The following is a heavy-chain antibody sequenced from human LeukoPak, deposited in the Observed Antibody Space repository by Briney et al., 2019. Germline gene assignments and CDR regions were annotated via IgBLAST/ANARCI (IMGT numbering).Heavy chain of an antibody. CDR2: IYYSGST. J-gene: IGHJ4*02. Sequence: SETLSLTCTVSGGSISSSSYYWGWIRQPPGKGLEWIGSIYYSGSTYYNPSLKSRVTISVDTSKNQFSLKLGSVTAADTAVYYCASNELNSAPKYFWSGYYSFDYWGQGTLVTVSS. V-gene: IGHV4-39*01. CDR3: ASNELNSAPKYFWSGYYSFDY. CDR1: GGSISSSSYY. D-gene: IGHD3-3*01.